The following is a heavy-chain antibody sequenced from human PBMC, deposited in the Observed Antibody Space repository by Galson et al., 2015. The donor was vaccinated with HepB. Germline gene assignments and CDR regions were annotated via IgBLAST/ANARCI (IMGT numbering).Heavy chain of an antibody. CDR2: IIPIFGTA. J-gene: IGHJ5*02. V-gene: IGHV1-69*13. CDR3: ARVLGARGDNWFDP. CDR1: GGTFSSYA. Sequence: SVKVSCKASGGTFSSYAISWVRQAPGQGLEWMGGIIPIFGTANYAQKFQGRVTITADESTSTAYMELSSLRSEDTAVYYCARVLGARGDNWFDPWGQGTLVTVSS.